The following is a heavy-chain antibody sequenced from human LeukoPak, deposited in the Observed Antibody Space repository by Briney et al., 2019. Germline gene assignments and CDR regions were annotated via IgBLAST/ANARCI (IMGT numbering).Heavy chain of an antibody. V-gene: IGHV3-23*01. CDR1: GFTFSNYA. D-gene: IGHD3-16*01. CDR2: ISGTGGRT. CDR3: AKGLHGGVGYGVDV. J-gene: IGHJ6*02. Sequence: GGSLRLSCTASGFTFSNYAMTWVRQAPGKGLEWVSSISGTGGRTYSADSVKGRFTISRDNSKNTLYLQMKNLRVEHTAVYYCAKGLHGGVGYGVDVWGQGTTVSVSS.